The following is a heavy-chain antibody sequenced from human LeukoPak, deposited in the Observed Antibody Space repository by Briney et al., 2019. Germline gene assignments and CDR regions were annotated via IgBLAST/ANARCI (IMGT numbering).Heavy chain of an antibody. Sequence: GGSLRLSCAASGFTFSTYAMSWVRQAPGQGLEWVSAISGSGGNRYQADSVKGRFNISRDNSKSTLYLQMNSLRAEDTAVYYCAKYSYYGSGSYYNDFDYWGQGTLVTVSS. V-gene: IGHV3-23*01. CDR3: AKYSYYGSGSYYNDFDY. D-gene: IGHD3-10*01. CDR2: ISGSGGNR. J-gene: IGHJ4*02. CDR1: GFTFSTYA.